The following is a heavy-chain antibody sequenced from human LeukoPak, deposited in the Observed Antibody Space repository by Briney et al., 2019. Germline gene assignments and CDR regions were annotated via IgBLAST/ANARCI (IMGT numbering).Heavy chain of an antibody. CDR1: GFSFSSYA. CDR3: AKVQLGIGVDY. CDR2: ISDGGSRT. D-gene: IGHD7-27*01. Sequence: GGSLRLSCAASGFSFSSYAVSWVRQAPGRGLEWVSGISDGGSRTYYADSVKGRFTISRDDSKNTSYLQMNSLRAEDTAVYYCAKVQLGIGVDYWGQGTLVTVSS. J-gene: IGHJ4*02. V-gene: IGHV3-23*01.